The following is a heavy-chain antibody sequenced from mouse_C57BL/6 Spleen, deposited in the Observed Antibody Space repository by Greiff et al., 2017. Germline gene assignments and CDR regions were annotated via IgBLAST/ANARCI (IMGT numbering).Heavy chain of an antibody. CDR2: IYPRSGNT. Sequence: VQLLQSGAELARPGASVKLSCKASGYTFTGYGIRWVKQRTGQGLEWIGEIYPRSGNTYYNEKFKGKATLTADKSSSTAYMELRSLTSEDSAVYFCARGVYYGSSYAMDYWGQGTSVTVSS. CDR1: GYTFTGYG. J-gene: IGHJ4*01. D-gene: IGHD1-1*01. V-gene: IGHV1-81*01. CDR3: ARGVYYGSSYAMDY.